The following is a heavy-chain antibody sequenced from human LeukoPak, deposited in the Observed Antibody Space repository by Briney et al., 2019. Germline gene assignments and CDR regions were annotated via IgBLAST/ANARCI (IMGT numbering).Heavy chain of an antibody. D-gene: IGHD2-2*01. V-gene: IGHV4-34*01. Sequence: PSETLSLTCAVYGGSFSGYYWSWIRQPPGKGLEWIGEINHSGSTNYNPSLKSRVTISVDTSKNQFSLKLSSVTAADTAVYYCARALPAASIDYWGQGTLVTVSS. CDR1: GGSFSGYY. CDR3: ARALPAASIDY. J-gene: IGHJ4*02. CDR2: INHSGST.